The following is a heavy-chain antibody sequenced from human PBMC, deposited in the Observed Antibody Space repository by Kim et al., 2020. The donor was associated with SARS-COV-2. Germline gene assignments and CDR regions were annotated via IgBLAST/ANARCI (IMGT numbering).Heavy chain of an antibody. D-gene: IGHD3-10*01. J-gene: IGHJ6*02. V-gene: IGHV3-21*01. Sequence: GGSLRLSCAASGFTFSSYSMNWVRQAPGKGLEWVSSISSSSSYIYYADSVKGRFTISRDNAKNSLYLQMNSLRAEDTAVYYCARDGVNYGSGSYYKFPYYYYGMDVWGQGTTVTVSS. CDR1: GFTFSSYS. CDR3: ARDGVNYGSGSYYKFPYYYYGMDV. CDR2: ISSSSSYI.